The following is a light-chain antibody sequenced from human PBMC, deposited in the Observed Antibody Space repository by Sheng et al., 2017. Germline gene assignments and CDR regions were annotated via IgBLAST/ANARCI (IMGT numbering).Light chain of an antibody. V-gene: IGKV1-5*03. CDR1: RNIRGL. J-gene: IGKJ2*01. Sequence: DIQMTQSPSTLSASIGDRVTITCRASRNIRGLLAWYQQKPGKAPNLLIYTASFLESGVPSRFSGSGSGTEFTLTISSLQPDDFATYYCQHHDSYPYIFGQGTKLEIK. CDR2: TAS. CDR3: QHHDSYPYI.